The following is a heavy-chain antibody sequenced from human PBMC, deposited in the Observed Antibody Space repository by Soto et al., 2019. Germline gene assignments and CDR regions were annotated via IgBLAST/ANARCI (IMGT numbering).Heavy chain of an antibody. Sequence: QVQLVQSGAEVKKTGSSVKVSCKASGGTFNTYSMFWVRHAPGQGLEWMGRIIPILDVTNYAQKFHGRVTLSSDKSTSTVYIELSSLRAADTALYYSTTGSWSGEVFEIWGQGTMVTVSS. CDR1: GGTFNTYS. J-gene: IGHJ3*02. CDR3: TTGSWSGEVFEI. V-gene: IGHV1-69*02. D-gene: IGHD1-1*01. CDR2: IIPILDVT.